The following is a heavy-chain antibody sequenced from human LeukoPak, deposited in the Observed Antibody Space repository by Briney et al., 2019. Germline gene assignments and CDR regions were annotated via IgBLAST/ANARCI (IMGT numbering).Heavy chain of an antibody. J-gene: IGHJ3*01. CDR3: TFDPDRSDGL. Sequence: GGSLRLSCTGSGFTFGDYAMSWVRQAPGKGLEWVANIRFDGSDKYYVDSVKGRFTISRDNAKNSLYLQMNSLRAEDTAVYYCTFDPDRSDGLWGQGTMVTVSS. CDR2: IRFDGSDK. CDR1: GFTFGDYA. D-gene: IGHD1-14*01. V-gene: IGHV3-7*01.